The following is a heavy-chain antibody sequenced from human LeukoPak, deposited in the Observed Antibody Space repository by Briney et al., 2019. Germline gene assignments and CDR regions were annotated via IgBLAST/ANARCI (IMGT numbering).Heavy chain of an antibody. CDR3: GRTVRILWFGVTLYYFDY. D-gene: IGHD3-10*01. V-gene: IGHV1-69*05. Sequence: GSSVKVSCKASGGTFSSYAISWVRQAPGQGLEWMGGIIPIFGTANYAQKFQGRVTITTDESTSTAYMELSSLRSEDKAVDYCGRTVRILWFGVTLYYFDYWGQGTLVTVSS. J-gene: IGHJ4*02. CDR2: IIPIFGTA. CDR1: GGTFSSYA.